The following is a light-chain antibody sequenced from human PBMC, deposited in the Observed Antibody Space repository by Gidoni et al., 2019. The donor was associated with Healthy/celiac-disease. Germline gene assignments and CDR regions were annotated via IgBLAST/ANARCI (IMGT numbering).Light chain of an antibody. V-gene: IGKV4-1*01. Sequence: IVMTQSPDPLAVSLGERATINCKSSQSVLYSSNNKNYLAWYQQKPGQPPKLLIYWASTRESGVPDRFSGSGSGTDFTLTISSLQAEDVAVYYCQQYYSTPPHTFGQGTKLEIK. CDR3: QQYYSTPPHT. CDR1: QSVLYSSNNKNY. J-gene: IGKJ2*01. CDR2: WAS.